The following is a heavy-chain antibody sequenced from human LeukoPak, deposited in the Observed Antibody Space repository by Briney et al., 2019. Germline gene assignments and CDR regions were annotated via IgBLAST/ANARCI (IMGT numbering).Heavy chain of an antibody. J-gene: IGHJ5*02. CDR1: GFTFSSYS. Sequence: GGSLRLSCAASGFTFSSYSMNWVRQAPGKGLEWVSSISSSSSYIYYADSVKGRFTISRDNAKNSLYLQMNSLRAEDTAVYYCAKEGVVATLGIWFDPWGQGTLVTVSS. D-gene: IGHD5-12*01. CDR2: ISSSSSYI. CDR3: AKEGVVATLGIWFDP. V-gene: IGHV3-21*01.